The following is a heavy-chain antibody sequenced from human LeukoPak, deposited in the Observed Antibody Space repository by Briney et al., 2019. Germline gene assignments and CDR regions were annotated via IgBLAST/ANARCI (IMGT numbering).Heavy chain of an antibody. D-gene: IGHD3-10*02. J-gene: IGHJ3*02. Sequence: GESLKISCKASGYSFTSYWIGWVRQMPGKGLEWMGIIYPGDSDTRYSPSFQGQVTISADKSISTAYLQWSSLKASDTAMYYCARRRVSYYYVPDDAFDIWGQGTMVTVSS. V-gene: IGHV5-51*01. CDR3: ARRRVSYYYVPDDAFDI. CDR2: IYPGDSDT. CDR1: GYSFTSYW.